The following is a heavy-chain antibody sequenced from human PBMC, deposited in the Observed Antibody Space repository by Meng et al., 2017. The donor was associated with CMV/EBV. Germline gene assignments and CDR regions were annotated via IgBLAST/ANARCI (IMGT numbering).Heavy chain of an antibody. Sequence: GESLKISCAASGFTFSRYAMSWVRQAPGKGLEWVSSISSSSSYIYYADSVKGRFTISRDNAKNSLYLQMNSLRAEDTAVYYCARDRAGPWHWGQGTLVTVSS. CDR1: GFTFSRYA. CDR2: ISSSSSYI. CDR3: ARDRAGPWH. J-gene: IGHJ4*02. V-gene: IGHV3-21*01. D-gene: IGHD3-10*01.